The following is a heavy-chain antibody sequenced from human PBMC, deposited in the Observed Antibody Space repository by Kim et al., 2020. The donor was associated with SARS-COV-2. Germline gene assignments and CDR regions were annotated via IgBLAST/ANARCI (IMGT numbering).Heavy chain of an antibody. J-gene: IGHJ4*02. D-gene: IGHD5-12*01. CDR3: ARDKAGGAMATITYYFDY. V-gene: IGHV6-1*01. Sequence: SQTLSLTCAISGDSVSSNSAAWNWIRQSPSRGLEWLGRTYYRSKWYNDYAVSVKSRITINPDTSKNQFSLQLNSVTPEDTAVYYCARDKAGGAMATITYYFDYWGQGTLVTVSS. CDR1: GDSVSSNSAA. CDR2: TYYRSKWYN.